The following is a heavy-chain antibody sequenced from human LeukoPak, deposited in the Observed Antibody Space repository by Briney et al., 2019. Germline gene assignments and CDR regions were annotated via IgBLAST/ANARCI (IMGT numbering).Heavy chain of an antibody. V-gene: IGHV3-23*01. J-gene: IGHJ4*02. D-gene: IGHD3-9*01. CDR3: AKDPCGGLTGYRYYCGC. Sequence: GGSLRLSCVASGFTSSSYAMSWVRQAPGKGLEWVSAISGSGGSTYYADSVKGRFTISRDNSKNTLFLQMNSLRAEDTAVYYCAKDPCGGLTGYRYYCGCGGEGALGTGSS. CDR2: ISGSGGST. CDR1: GFTSSSYA.